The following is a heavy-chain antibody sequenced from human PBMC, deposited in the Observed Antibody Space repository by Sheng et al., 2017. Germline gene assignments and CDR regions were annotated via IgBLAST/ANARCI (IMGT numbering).Heavy chain of an antibody. CDR2: IYQTGIT. CDR3: ARGSTATGWFET. D-gene: IGHD5-18*01. Sequence: QVHLQESGPGLVKPSETLSLSCTVSGYSISSGHHWGWIRQPPEKGLEWLGTIYQTGITYYSPSLKSRVTISIDTSKNLFSLNLRSVTAADTALYYCARGSTATGWFETWGQGTRGHRLL. V-gene: IGHV4-38-2*02. CDR1: GYSISSGHH. J-gene: IGHJ5*02.